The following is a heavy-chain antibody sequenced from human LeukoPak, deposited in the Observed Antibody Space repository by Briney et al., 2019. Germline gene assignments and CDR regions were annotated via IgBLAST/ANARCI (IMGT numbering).Heavy chain of an antibody. D-gene: IGHD6-13*01. CDR2: IRYVRTNK. Sequence: GGSLRFSCAASGFTFSTYGMEWVGQGPGKGLEWGAFIRYVRTNKYYADSVTGRFTISTDNAKNSLYRQMNNLRAEYTAVYYCARDGIAAAGFDYWGRGTLATVSA. V-gene: IGHV3-30*02. J-gene: IGHJ4*02. CDR3: ARDGIAAAGFDY. CDR1: GFTFSTYG.